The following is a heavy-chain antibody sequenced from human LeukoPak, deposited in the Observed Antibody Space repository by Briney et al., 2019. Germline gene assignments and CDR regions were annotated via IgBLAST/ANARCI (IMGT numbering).Heavy chain of an antibody. D-gene: IGHD7-27*01. J-gene: IGHJ4*02. CDR2: MSGSGGST. CDR3: ARDLAWGAFDY. CDR1: GFTFSIYG. Sequence: GGTLRLSCAASGFTFSIYGMSWVRQAPGRGLEWVSAMSGSGGSTYYADSVKGRFTISRDASKNTLSLQMNSLRVEDTGTYYCARDLAWGAFDYWGQGILVTVSS. V-gene: IGHV3-23*01.